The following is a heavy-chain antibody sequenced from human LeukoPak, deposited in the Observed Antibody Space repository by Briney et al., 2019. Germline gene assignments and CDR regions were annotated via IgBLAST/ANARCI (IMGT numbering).Heavy chain of an antibody. CDR1: GFTFSSSA. Sequence: GGSLRLSCAASGFTFSSSAMSWVRQAPGKGLEWVSSISSSSGDIFYADSVKGRFIISRDNAKESLYLQMNSLRVEDTAVYYCARDGPTGSNSFDYWGQGTLVSVSS. J-gene: IGHJ4*02. V-gene: IGHV3-21*01. CDR2: ISSSSGDI. D-gene: IGHD5-24*01. CDR3: ARDGPTGSNSFDY.